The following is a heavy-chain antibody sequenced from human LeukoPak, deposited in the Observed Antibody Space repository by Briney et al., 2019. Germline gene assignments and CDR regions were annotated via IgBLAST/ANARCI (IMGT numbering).Heavy chain of an antibody. J-gene: IGHJ5*02. CDR3: ARGRATVTTHWLDP. CDR1: GYTFTIYD. Sequence: ASVKVSCKASGYTFTIYDIIWVRQASGHGLEWMGWMNPNSGNIAYAQKFQGRVTITRNTSINTAYMELSSLTSEDTAMYYCARGRATVTTHWLDPWGQGTLVAVSS. V-gene: IGHV1-8*01. CDR2: MNPNSGNI. D-gene: IGHD4-11*01.